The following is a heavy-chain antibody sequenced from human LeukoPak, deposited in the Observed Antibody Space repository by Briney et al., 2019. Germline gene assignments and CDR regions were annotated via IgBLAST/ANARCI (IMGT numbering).Heavy chain of an antibody. CDR3: AGERDMATIWEIFEY. J-gene: IGHJ4*02. D-gene: IGHD5-24*01. V-gene: IGHV3-7*01. CDR2: INQDGSET. Sequence: PGGSLRLTCAASGFSCRSYWMSWVRQAPGKGLEWVAHINQDGSETFYVDSVKGRFTISRDNTQNSLYLQMNSLRVDDTAVYYCAGERDMATIWEIFEYWGQGALVTVSS. CDR1: GFSCRSYW.